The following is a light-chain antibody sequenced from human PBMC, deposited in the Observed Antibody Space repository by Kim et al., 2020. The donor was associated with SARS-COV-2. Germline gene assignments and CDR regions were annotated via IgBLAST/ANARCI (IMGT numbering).Light chain of an antibody. Sequence: EIVLTQSPGTLSLSPGDRATLSCRTSQSVSSGYLAWYHQKPGQAPRLLIYGACSRATGIPDRFSGSGSGTNFTLTISRLGPEDFAVYFCQQYGSSFGQGTKVEI. CDR2: GAC. CDR1: QSVSSGY. V-gene: IGKV3-20*01. J-gene: IGKJ2*01. CDR3: QQYGSS.